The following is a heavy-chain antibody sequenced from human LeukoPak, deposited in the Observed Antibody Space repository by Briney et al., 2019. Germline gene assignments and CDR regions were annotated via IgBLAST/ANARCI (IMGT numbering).Heavy chain of an antibody. CDR2: ISGNNDNP. D-gene: IGHD2-2*01. J-gene: IGHJ4*02. CDR3: ARDGTSTDDY. CDR1: GYTFSNFG. Sequence: GASVKVSCKASGYTFSNFGINWVRRAPGQGLEWMGWISGNNDNPNYGQKFQGRFTVTTDSSTNTAYMELRNLRFDDTAVYYCARDGTSTDDYWGQGTLVTVSS. V-gene: IGHV1-18*01.